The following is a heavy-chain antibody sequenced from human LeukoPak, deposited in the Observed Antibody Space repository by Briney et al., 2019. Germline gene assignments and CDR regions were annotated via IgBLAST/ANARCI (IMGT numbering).Heavy chain of an antibody. V-gene: IGHV3-33*01. CDR3: ARDVWFGEFRWFDT. CDR1: GFTFSTYG. J-gene: IGHJ5*02. D-gene: IGHD3-10*01. CDR2: VRHDGSEQ. Sequence: GGSLRLSCVASGFTFSTYGIHWVRQAPDKGLEWVSVVRHDGSEQYYSESVKGRFTISRDNSKNTVFLQMNSLRAEDTAVYYCARDVWFGEFRWFDTWGQGTLVTV.